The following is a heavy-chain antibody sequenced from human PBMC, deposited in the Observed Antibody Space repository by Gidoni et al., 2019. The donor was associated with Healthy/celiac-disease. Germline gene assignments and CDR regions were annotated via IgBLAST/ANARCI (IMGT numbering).Heavy chain of an antibody. V-gene: IGHV2-26*01. CDR3: ARTTAGYYDILTGRGYFDY. J-gene: IGHJ4*02. Sequence: QVTLKESGPVLVKPTETLTLTCTVSGLSPSNARMGVSWIRQPPGKALEWLAHIFSNDEKSYSTSLKSRLTISKDTSKSQVVLTMTNMDPVDTATYYCARTTAGYYDILTGRGYFDYWGQGTLVTVSS. CDR2: IFSNDEK. CDR1: GLSPSNARMG. D-gene: IGHD3-9*01.